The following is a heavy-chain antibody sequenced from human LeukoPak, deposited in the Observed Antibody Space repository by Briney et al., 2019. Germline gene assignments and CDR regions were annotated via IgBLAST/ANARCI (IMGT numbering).Heavy chain of an antibody. CDR2: IYYSGST. J-gene: IGHJ4*02. CDR3: ARAFDAVAKN. Sequence: SETLSLTCTVSGGSISSSGYYWGWIRQPPGKGLEWIGSIYYSGSTYYNPSLKSRVTISLDTSESQFSLKLSSVTAADTAVYYCARAFDAVAKNWGQGTLVTVSS. V-gene: IGHV4-39*07. CDR1: GGSISSSGYY. D-gene: IGHD6-19*01.